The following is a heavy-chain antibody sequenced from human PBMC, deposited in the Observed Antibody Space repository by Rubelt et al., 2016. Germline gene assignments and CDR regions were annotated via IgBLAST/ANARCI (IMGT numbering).Heavy chain of an antibody. CDR2: VDQSGIT. CDR1: GDSMRNGVHY. Sequence: QLQLHESGPGLVEPSESLSLTCTVSGDSMRNGVHYWGLIRQPPGKGLEWIGSVDQSGITYYNPALKSRVRLSIDTAKNAFSLNLKSMTVADTAIYYCAREKVLSGFLHWGQGALVTVSS. J-gene: IGHJ1*01. CDR3: AREKVLSGFLH. D-gene: IGHD1-26*01. V-gene: IGHV4-39*07.